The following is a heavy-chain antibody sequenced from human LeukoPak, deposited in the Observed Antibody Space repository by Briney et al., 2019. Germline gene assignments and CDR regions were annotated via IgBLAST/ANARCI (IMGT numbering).Heavy chain of an antibody. CDR1: GYSISSGYY. J-gene: IGHJ6*03. CDR2: INYSGST. CDR3: ARVMVIGSTYYYYYYYMDV. D-gene: IGHD3-22*01. Sequence: SETLSLTCTVSGYSISSGYYWGWIRQPPGKGLEWIGEINYSGSTKYNPSLQSRVTISVDTSKNQFSLNLSSVTAADTAVYYCARVMVIGSTYYYYYYYMDVWGKGTTVTISS. V-gene: IGHV4-38-2*02.